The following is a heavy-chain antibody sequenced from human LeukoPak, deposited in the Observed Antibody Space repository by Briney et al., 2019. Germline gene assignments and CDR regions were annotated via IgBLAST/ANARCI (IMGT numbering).Heavy chain of an antibody. Sequence: ASVKVSCKASGFMFTSYGISWVRQAPGQGLEWMGWISAYNGNTNYAQKLQGRVTMTTDTSTSTAYMELRSLRSDDTAVYYCAREKGYCSSTSCYYAFDIWGQGTMVTVSS. CDR2: ISAYNGNT. CDR3: AREKGYCSSTSCYYAFDI. J-gene: IGHJ3*02. V-gene: IGHV1-18*01. CDR1: GFMFTSYG. D-gene: IGHD2-2*01.